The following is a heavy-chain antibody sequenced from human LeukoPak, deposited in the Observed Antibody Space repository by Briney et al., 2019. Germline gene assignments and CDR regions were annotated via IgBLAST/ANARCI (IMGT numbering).Heavy chain of an antibody. CDR1: GFTFSSYS. CDR2: ISSSSSYI. D-gene: IGHD2-15*01. Sequence: GGSLRLSCAASGFTFSSYSMNWVRQAPGKGLEWVSSISSSSSYIYYADSVKGRFTISRDNAKNSLYLQMNSLRAEDTAVYYCAREHCGGSCYSPIMEYYYYMDVWGKGTTVTVSS. CDR3: AREHCGGSCYSPIMEYYYYMDV. J-gene: IGHJ6*03. V-gene: IGHV3-21*01.